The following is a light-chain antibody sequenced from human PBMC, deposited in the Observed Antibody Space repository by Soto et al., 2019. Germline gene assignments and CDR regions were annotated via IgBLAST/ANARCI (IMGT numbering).Light chain of an antibody. Sequence: EIVLTQSPATLSLSPGERATLSCRASQSISSYLAWYQQKPGQAPRLLIYGASNRATGIPVRFSGSGSGTDFTLTISSLEPEDFAVYYCQQRSNWPRITFGPGTKVDIK. CDR3: QQRSNWPRIT. CDR1: QSISSY. V-gene: IGKV3-11*01. CDR2: GAS. J-gene: IGKJ3*01.